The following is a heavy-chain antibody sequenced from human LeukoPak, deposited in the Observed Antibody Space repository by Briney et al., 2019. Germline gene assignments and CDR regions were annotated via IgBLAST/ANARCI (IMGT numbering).Heavy chain of an antibody. CDR2: MNPNSGST. J-gene: IGHJ4*02. CDR1: GYTFTSYD. Sequence: ASVKVSCKASGYTFTSYDINWVRQATGQGLEWMGWMNPNSGSTGYAQKFQGRVTITRNTSISTAYMELSGLRSEDTAVYYCGRGRSTGNPYYFEYWGQGTLVTVSS. CDR3: GRGRSTGNPYYFEY. V-gene: IGHV1-8*03.